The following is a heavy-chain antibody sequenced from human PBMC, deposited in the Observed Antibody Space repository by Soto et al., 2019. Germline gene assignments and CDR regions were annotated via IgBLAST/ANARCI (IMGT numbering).Heavy chain of an antibody. J-gene: IGHJ6*02. CDR1: GFTFSSYA. V-gene: IGHV3-23*01. D-gene: IGHD6-13*01. Sequence: EVQLLESGGGLVQPGGSLRLSCAASGFTFSSYAMSWVRQAPGKGLEWVSAISGSGGSTYYTDSVKGRFTISRDNSKNTLYLQMNSLRTEDTAVYYCAKGDNIAAAAPSYVVLYYYYGMDVWGQGTTVTVSS. CDR3: AKGDNIAAAAPSYVVLYYYYGMDV. CDR2: ISGSGGST.